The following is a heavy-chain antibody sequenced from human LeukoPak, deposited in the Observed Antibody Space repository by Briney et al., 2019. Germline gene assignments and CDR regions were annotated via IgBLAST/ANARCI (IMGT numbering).Heavy chain of an antibody. CDR3: ATADYIWWELSRPGAFDI. D-gene: IGHD1-26*01. CDR2: ITPRVNTK. CDR1: GFTFSRYS. V-gene: IGHV3-48*01. J-gene: IGHJ3*02. Sequence: GGSLRLSCAVSGFTFSRYSLHGVRQAPGRGLEWISYITPRVNTKYYSHSVKGRFTISRDNAKNSVYLQMDSLRAEATAVYYCATADYIWWELSRPGAFDIWGQGTMVTVSS.